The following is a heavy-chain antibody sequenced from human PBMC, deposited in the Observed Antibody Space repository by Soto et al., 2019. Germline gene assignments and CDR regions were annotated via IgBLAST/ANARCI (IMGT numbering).Heavy chain of an antibody. CDR3: ARQEAVDGTPVDS. CDR2: IYFSGST. D-gene: IGHD6-19*01. Sequence: QVHLQESGPGLVKPSETLSLTCTVSGGSIGGYYWNWIRQPPGKGLEWVGYIYFSGSTHYNPSLKTRLTISLVTSKKQFSLSLRSVTAADAAVYYCARQEAVDGTPVDSWGQGTLVSVSS. V-gene: IGHV4-59*01. CDR1: GGSIGGYY. J-gene: IGHJ4*02.